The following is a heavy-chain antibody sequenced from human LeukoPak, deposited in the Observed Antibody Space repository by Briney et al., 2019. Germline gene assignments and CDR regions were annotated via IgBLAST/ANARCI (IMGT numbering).Heavy chain of an antibody. CDR3: ARNGDWLLAYFDY. Sequence: SETLSLTCTVSGGSISSYYWSWIRQPPGKGLEWIGYIYYSGSTNYNPSLKSRVTISVDTSKNQFSLKLSSLTAADTAVYYCARNGDWLLAYFDYWGQGTLVTVSS. D-gene: IGHD3/OR15-3a*01. J-gene: IGHJ4*02. V-gene: IGHV4-59*01. CDR1: GGSISSYY. CDR2: IYYSGST.